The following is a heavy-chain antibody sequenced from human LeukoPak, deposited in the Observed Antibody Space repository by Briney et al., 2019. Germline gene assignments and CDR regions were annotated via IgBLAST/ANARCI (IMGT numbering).Heavy chain of an antibody. CDR3: AKDGQIGRYFDWLLPYYFDY. J-gene: IGHJ4*02. D-gene: IGHD3-9*01. V-gene: IGHV3-23*01. CDR2: ISGSGGST. CDR1: GFTFSSYA. Sequence: GGSLRLSCAASGFTFSSYAMSWVRQAPGKGLEWVSAISGSGGSTYYADSAKGRFTISRDNSKNTLYLQMNSLRAEDTAVYYCAKDGQIGRYFDWLLPYYFDYWGQGTLVTVSS.